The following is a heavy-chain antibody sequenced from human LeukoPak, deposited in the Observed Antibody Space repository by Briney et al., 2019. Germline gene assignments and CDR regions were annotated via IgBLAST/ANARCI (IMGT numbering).Heavy chain of an antibody. D-gene: IGHD5-24*01. CDR1: GGSFSGYY. J-gene: IGHJ5*02. CDR2: VNHSGST. CDR3: ARGVWWLQFRNWFDP. Sequence: SETLSLTCAVYGGSFSGYYWSWIRQPPGKGLEWIGEVNHSGSTNYNPSLKSRVTISVDTSKNQFSLKLSSVTAADTAVYYCARGVWWLQFRNWFDPWGQGTPVTVSS. V-gene: IGHV4-34*01.